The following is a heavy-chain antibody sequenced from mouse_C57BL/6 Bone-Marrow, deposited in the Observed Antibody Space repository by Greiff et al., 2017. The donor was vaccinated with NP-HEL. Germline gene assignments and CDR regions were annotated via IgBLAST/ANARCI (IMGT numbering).Heavy chain of an antibody. CDR3: ARGAPYGNPFAY. CDR1: GFTFSSYA. D-gene: IGHD2-1*01. Sequence: EVNVVESGGGLVKPGGSLKLSCAASGFTFSSYAMSWVRQTPEKRLEWVATISDGGSYTYYPDNVKGRFTISRDNAKNNLYLQMSHLKSEDTAMYYCARGAPYGNPFAYWGQGTLVTVSA. J-gene: IGHJ3*01. V-gene: IGHV5-4*03. CDR2: ISDGGSYT.